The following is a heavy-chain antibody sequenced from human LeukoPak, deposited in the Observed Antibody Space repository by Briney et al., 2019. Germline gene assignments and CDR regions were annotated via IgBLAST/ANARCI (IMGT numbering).Heavy chain of an antibody. CDR1: GYTFTNYY. CDR2: INSSGGST. CDR3: VRGAPRTKNNNYWGLFDP. Sequence: ASVKVSCKASGYTFTNYYIHWVRQAPGQGLEWMGIINSSGGSTTYAQKFQGRVTMTRDTSTSTVYMELSSLRSEDTAVYYCVRGAPRTKNNNYWGLFDPWGQGTLVTVSS. J-gene: IGHJ5*02. D-gene: IGHD7-27*01. V-gene: IGHV1-46*01.